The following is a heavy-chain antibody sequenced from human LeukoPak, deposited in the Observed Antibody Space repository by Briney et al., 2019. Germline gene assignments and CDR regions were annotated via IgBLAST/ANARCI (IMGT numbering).Heavy chain of an antibody. V-gene: IGHV4-39*01. CDR1: GGSISSSSYY. D-gene: IGHD6-13*01. Sequence: PSETLSLTCTVSGGSISSSSYYWGWIRQPPGKGLEWIGSIYYSGSTYYNPSLKSRVTISVDTSKNQFSLKLSSVTAADTAVYYCARHGIRGAAASFDYWGQGTLVTVPS. CDR2: IYYSGST. CDR3: ARHGIRGAAASFDY. J-gene: IGHJ4*02.